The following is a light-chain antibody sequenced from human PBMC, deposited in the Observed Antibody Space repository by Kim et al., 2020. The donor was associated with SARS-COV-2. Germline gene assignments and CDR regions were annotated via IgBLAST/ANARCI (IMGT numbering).Light chain of an antibody. V-gene: IGLV6-57*04. J-gene: IGLJ3*02. CDR1: SGSFASSY. CDR2: EDY. CDR3: QSYDDTSAV. Sequence: NFMLTQPHSVSESPGNTVTISCTRSSGSFASSYVQWYQQRPGGVPTTVIFEDYQRPSGVPDRFSGSVDSSSNSASLTISELKTEAEADYYCQSYDDTSAVFGGGTQLTVL.